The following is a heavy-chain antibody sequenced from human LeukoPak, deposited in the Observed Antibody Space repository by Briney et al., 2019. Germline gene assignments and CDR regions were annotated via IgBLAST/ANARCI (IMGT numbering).Heavy chain of an antibody. CDR2: IWYDGSNK. CDR1: GFTFSSYG. V-gene: IGHV3-33*01. CDR3: ARDNWFGEPRDYFDY. J-gene: IGHJ4*02. Sequence: WGSLRLSCAASGFTFSSYGMHWVRQAPGKGLEWVAVIWYDGSNKFYADSVKGRFTISRDNSKNTLYLQMNSLRAEDTAVYYCARDNWFGEPRDYFDYWGQGTLVTVSS. D-gene: IGHD3-10*01.